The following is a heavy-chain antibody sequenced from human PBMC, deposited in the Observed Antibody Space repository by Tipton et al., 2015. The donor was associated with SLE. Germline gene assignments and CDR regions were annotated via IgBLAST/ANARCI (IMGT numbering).Heavy chain of an antibody. J-gene: IGHJ3*02. V-gene: IGHV4-31*03. D-gene: IGHD2-21*02. CDR1: GGSISSGGYY. CDR3: ARPDCGGDCYSDAFDI. Sequence: TLSLTCTVSGGSISSGGYYWSWLRQHPGKGLEWIGYIYYSGSTYYNPSLKSRVTISVDTSKNQFSLKLSSVTAADTAVYYCARPDCGGDCYSDAFDIWGQGTMVTVSS. CDR2: IYYSGST.